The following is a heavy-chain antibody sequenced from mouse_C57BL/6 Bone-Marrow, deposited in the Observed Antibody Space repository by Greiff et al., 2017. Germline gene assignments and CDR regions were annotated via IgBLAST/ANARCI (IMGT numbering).Heavy chain of an antibody. Sequence: QVQLQQPGAELVRPGTSVKLSCKASGYTFTSYWMHWVKQRPGQGLEWIGVIDPSDSYTNYNQKFKGKATLTVDTSSSTAYMQLSSLTSEDYAVYYCAIPLYYYGSMWFAYWGQGTLVTVSA. V-gene: IGHV1-59*01. J-gene: IGHJ3*01. D-gene: IGHD1-1*01. CDR1: GYTFTSYW. CDR3: AIPLYYYGSMWFAY. CDR2: IDPSDSYT.